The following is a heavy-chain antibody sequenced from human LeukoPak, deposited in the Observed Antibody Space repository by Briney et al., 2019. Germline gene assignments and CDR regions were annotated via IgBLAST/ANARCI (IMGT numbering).Heavy chain of an antibody. CDR3: VRGDLLAVVPY. J-gene: IGHJ4*02. Sequence: ASVKVSCKASGYTFTNYGFTWVRQAPGQSFEWMGWISTYNGNAKYAQKLRGRVTLTTDTSTATAYMELRSLISDDTAVYYCVRGDLLAVVPYWGQGTPVTVSS. CDR1: GYTFTNYG. CDR2: ISTYNGNA. V-gene: IGHV1-18*01. D-gene: IGHD2-15*01.